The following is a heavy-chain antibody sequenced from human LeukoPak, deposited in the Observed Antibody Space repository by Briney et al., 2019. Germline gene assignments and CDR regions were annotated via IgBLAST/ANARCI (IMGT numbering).Heavy chain of an antibody. CDR3: ARGTGYSYDQVGY. V-gene: IGHV3-21*01. D-gene: IGHD5-18*01. J-gene: IGHJ4*02. CDR2: ISSSSSYI. Sequence: GGSLRLSCAASGVTFSSYSMNWVRQAPGKGLEWVSSISSSSSYIYYADSVKGRFTISRDNAKNSLYLQMNSLRAEDTAVYYCARGTGYSYDQVGYWGQGTLVTVSS. CDR1: GVTFSSYS.